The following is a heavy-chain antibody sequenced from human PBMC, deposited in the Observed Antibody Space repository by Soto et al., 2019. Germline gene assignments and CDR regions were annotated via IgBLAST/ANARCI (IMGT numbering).Heavy chain of an antibody. CDR2: ISYDGSNK. J-gene: IGHJ4*02. CDR3: ASRSQILTRFAVGYFDY. V-gene: IGHV3-30*03. D-gene: IGHD2-2*01. Sequence: PGGSLRLSCAASGFTFSSYGMHWVRQAPGKGLEWVAVISYDGSNKYYADSVKGRFTISRDNSKNTLYLQMNSLRAEDTAVYYCASRSQILTRFAVGYFDYWGQGTLVTVSS. CDR1: GFTFSSYG.